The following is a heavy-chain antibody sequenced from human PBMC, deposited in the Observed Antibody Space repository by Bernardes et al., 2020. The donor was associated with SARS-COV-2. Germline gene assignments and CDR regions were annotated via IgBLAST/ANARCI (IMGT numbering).Heavy chain of an antibody. CDR3: ARDLLGNVVAVAGIIGFRYYYGMDV. CDR2: ISYDGSNK. CDR1: GFTFSSYA. Sequence: GSLRLSCAASGFTFSSYAMHWVRQAPGKGLEWVAVISYDGSNKYYADSVKGRFTISRDNSKNTLYLQMNSLRAEDTAVYYCARDLLGNVVAVAGIIGFRYYYGMDVWGQGTTVTVSS. D-gene: IGHD6-19*01. V-gene: IGHV3-30-3*01. J-gene: IGHJ6*02.